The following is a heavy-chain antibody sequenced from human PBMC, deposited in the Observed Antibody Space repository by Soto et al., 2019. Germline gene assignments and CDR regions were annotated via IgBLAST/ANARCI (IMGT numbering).Heavy chain of an antibody. CDR1: GFIFSSYW. V-gene: IGHV3-7*01. CDR3: AKDSAGFGTGYYSY. Sequence: PGGSLRLSCAASGFIFSSYWMSWVRQTPGKGLEWVASIKQDGSEKYFVDSVKGRFTISRDNAKNSLYLQMDSLRAEDTAVYYCAKDSAGFGTGYYSYWGQGTLVTVSS. CDR2: IKQDGSEK. D-gene: IGHD3-3*01. J-gene: IGHJ4*02.